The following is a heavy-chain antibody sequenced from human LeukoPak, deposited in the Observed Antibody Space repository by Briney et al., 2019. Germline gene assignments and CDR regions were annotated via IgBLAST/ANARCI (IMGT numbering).Heavy chain of an antibody. V-gene: IGHV3-53*01. J-gene: IGHJ4*02. CDR1: GFTVSSNY. CDR2: IFSGGST. D-gene: IGHD1-26*01. CDR3: VTEVSGSFPT. Sequence: GGSLRLSCAASGFTVSSNYMTWVRQAPGKGLEWVSLIFSGGSTKYADSVKGRFTISRDNSKNTLFLQMNSLRAEDTAVYYCVTEVSGSFPTWGQGTLVTVSS.